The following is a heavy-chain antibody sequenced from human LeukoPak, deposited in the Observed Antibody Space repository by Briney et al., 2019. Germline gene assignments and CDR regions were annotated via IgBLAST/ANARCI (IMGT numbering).Heavy chain of an antibody. Sequence: PSETLSLTCAVYGGSFSGYYWSWIRQPPGKGLERIGEINHSGSTNYNPSLKSRVTISVDTSKNQFSLKLSSVTAADTAVYYCARGFFSSSLYYYYYYMDVWGKGTTVTVSS. CDR3: ARGFFSSSLYYYYYYMDV. J-gene: IGHJ6*03. D-gene: IGHD6-6*01. V-gene: IGHV4-34*01. CDR1: GGSFSGYY. CDR2: INHSGST.